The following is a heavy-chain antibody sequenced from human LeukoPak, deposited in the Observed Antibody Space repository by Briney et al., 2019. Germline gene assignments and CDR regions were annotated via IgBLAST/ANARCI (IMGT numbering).Heavy chain of an antibody. D-gene: IGHD5-12*01. CDR1: GGSISSGGYS. CDR3: ARAYSGYDFDY. V-gene: IGHV4-30-2*01. Sequence: SETLSLTCAVTGGSISSGGYSWSWIRQPPGKGLEWIGYIYHSGSTYYNPSLKSRVTISVDRSKNQFSLKLSSVTAADTAVYYCARAYSGYDFDYWGQGTLVTVSS. CDR2: IYHSGST. J-gene: IGHJ4*02.